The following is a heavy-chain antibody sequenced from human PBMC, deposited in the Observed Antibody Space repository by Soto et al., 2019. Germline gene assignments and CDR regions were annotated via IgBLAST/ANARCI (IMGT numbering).Heavy chain of an antibody. CDR1: GGSISSSSYY. CDR2: IYYSGST. D-gene: IGHD3-9*01. V-gene: IGHV4-39*01. J-gene: IGHJ5*02. CDR3: ARPNYDILTGPGDWFDP. Sequence: PSETLSLTCTVSGGSISSSSYYWGWIRQPPGKGLEWIGSIYYSGSTYYNPSLKSRVTISVDTSKNQFSLKLSSVTAADTAVYYCARPNYDILTGPGDWFDPWGQGTLVTVSS.